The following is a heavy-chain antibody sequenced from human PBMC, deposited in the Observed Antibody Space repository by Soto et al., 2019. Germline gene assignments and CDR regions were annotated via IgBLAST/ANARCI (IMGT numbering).Heavy chain of an antibody. Sequence: PVGSLRLSCAASGFTFSSYWMSWVRQAPGKGLEWVANIKQDGSEKYYVDSVKGRFTISRDNAKNSLFLQMNSLRADDTAVYYCKTLSWDASDWHWGLGALVTGSS. CDR3: KTLSWDASDWH. D-gene: IGHD6-19*01. J-gene: IGHJ4*02. V-gene: IGHV3-7*03. CDR1: GFTFSSYW. CDR2: IKQDGSEK.